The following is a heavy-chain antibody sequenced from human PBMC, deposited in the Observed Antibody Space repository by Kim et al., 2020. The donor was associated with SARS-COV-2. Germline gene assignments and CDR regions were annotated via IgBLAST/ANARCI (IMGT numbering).Heavy chain of an antibody. Sequence: GGSLRLSCAASGFTVSSNYMSWVRQAPGKGLEWVSVIYSGGSTYYADSVKGRFTISRDNPKNTLYLQMNSLRAEDTAVYYCARGQGREGLIPPDDYYGMDVWGQGTTVAVSS. CDR1: GFTVSSNY. CDR3: ARGQGREGLIPPDDYYGMDV. D-gene: IGHD3-3*01. J-gene: IGHJ6*02. CDR2: IYSGGST. V-gene: IGHV3-53*01.